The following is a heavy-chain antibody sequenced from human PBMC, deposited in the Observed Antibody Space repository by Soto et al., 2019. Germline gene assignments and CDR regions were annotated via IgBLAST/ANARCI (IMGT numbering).Heavy chain of an antibody. Sequence: SETLSLTCTVSGGSISSGGYYWSRIRQHPGKGLEWIGYIYYSGSTYYNPSLKSRVTISVDTSKNQFSLKLSSVTAADTAVYYCARVLTTYYDYVWGQLNAFDIWGQGTMVTVSS. D-gene: IGHD3-16*01. CDR2: IYYSGST. J-gene: IGHJ3*02. CDR1: GGSISSGGYY. V-gene: IGHV4-31*03. CDR3: ARVLTTYYDYVWGQLNAFDI.